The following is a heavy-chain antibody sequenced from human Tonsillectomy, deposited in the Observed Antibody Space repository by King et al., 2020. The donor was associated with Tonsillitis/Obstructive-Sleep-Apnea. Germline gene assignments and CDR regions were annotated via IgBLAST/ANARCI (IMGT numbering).Heavy chain of an antibody. CDR2: FYYTGST. CDR3: ASAIFGEVIILDAFDI. D-gene: IGHD3-3*01. J-gene: IGHJ3*02. Sequence: LQLQESNPGLVKPSETLSLTCTVSSGSVSSRSYYWGWIRQPPGKGLEWIGSFYYTGSTYYNPSLKSRVTISVDTSKDQFSLKLRSVTAADTAVYYCASAIFGEVIILDAFDIWGRGTMVTVSS. CDR1: SGSVSSRSYY. V-gene: IGHV4-39*01.